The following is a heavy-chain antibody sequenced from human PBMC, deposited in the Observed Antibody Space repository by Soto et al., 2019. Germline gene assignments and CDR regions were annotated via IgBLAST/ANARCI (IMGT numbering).Heavy chain of an antibody. J-gene: IGHJ4*02. V-gene: IGHV3-15*01. Sequence: GGSMRLSCAASGFTFSSYGMHWVRQAPGKGLEWVGRIKSKTDGGTTDYAAPVKGRFTISRDDSKNTLYLQMNSLKTEDTAVYYCRTIVVVPAAPYYFDYWGQGTLVTVSS. CDR3: RTIVVVPAAPYYFDY. CDR2: IKSKTDGGTT. D-gene: IGHD2-2*01. CDR1: GFTFSSYG.